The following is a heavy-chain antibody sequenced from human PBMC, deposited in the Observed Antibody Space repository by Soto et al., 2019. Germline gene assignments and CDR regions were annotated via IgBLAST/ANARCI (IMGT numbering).Heavy chain of an antibody. V-gene: IGHV4-30-4*08. CDR1: GGSINSDSYH. J-gene: IGHJ4*02. Sequence: TSETLSLTCTVSGGSINSDSYHWTWIRQSPGKGLEWIGYIHHSGAFLYNPSFKSRLTISVDTSKNQFSLLLSSVTAAYTAVYYCARDRSGLFDYWGQGTLVT. CDR3: ARDRSGLFDY. CDR2: IHHSGAF.